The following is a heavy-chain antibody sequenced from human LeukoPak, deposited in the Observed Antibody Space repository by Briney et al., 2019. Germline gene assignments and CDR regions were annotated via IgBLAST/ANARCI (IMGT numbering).Heavy chain of an antibody. V-gene: IGHV4-59*08. CDR3: ARHANDGDYPLDY. J-gene: IGHJ4*02. D-gene: IGHD4-17*01. CDR1: GSSISGYY. Sequence: PSETLSLTCTVSGSSISGYYWSWFRQPPGMGLEWIGYIYYTGSPNYNPSLKSRVTISVDTSNNQFSLRLSSVTAADTAVYYCARHANDGDYPLDYWGQGTLVTVSS. CDR2: IYYTGSP.